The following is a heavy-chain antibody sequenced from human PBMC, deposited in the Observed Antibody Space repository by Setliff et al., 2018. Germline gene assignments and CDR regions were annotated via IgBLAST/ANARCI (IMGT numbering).Heavy chain of an antibody. D-gene: IGHD6-6*01. CDR1: GGSFSGYY. CDR3: ARGRNVAARLRDS. V-gene: IGHV4-34*01. CDR2: INHRGST. Sequence: SETLSLTCAVYGGSFSGYYWTWIRQPPGKGLEWVGEINHRGSTNYNPSLKSRVTISVDTSKDQFSLKLISMTAADTAVYYCARGRNVAARLRDSWGQGTLVTVSS. J-gene: IGHJ4*02.